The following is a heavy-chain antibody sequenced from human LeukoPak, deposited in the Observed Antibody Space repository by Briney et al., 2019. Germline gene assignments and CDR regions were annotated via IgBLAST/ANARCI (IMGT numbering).Heavy chain of an antibody. CDR1: GFTFDDYA. CDR2: IPWNSVNR. D-gene: IGHD1-26*01. CDR3: ARRALYTGSLDF. Sequence: AGRSLRLSCAASGFTFDDYAMHWVRQAPGKGLEWVSGIPWNSVNRDYADSVKGRFTISRDNAKNSLYLEMTSLRAEDTALYYCARRALYTGSLDFWGQGTLVSVSS. J-gene: IGHJ5*01. V-gene: IGHV3-9*01.